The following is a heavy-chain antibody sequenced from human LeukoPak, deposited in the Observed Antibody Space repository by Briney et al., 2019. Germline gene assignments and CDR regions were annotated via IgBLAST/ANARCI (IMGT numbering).Heavy chain of an antibody. V-gene: IGHV4-39*07. J-gene: IGHJ6*03. D-gene: IGHD2-15*01. CDR3: ARDLGGYPFFMDV. Sequence: SETLSLTCSVSGGSIRSGDHHWAWVRQPPGKGLEFIGSLDESGRPYYNRPLKSRVSISGDTSGKQFSLNLTSVTAADTAVYFCARDLGGYPFFMDVWGKGTTVIVSS. CDR2: LDESGRP. CDR1: GGSIRSGDHH.